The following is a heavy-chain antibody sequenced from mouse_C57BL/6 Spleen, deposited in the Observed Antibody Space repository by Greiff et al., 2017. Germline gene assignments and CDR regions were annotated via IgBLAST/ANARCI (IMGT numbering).Heavy chain of an antibody. CDR2: INPNNGGT. V-gene: IGHV1-18*01. CDR3: ASAVFLRYSGYFDV. Sequence: EVQLQQSGPELVKPGASVKMPCKASGYTFTDYNMDWVKQSHGKSLEWIGNINPNNGGTNYNQKFKGKATLTADKSSSTAYLELRSLTSEDTAVXYCASAVFLRYSGYFDVWGTGTTVTVSS. J-gene: IGHJ1*03. D-gene: IGHD1-1*01. CDR1: GYTFTDYN.